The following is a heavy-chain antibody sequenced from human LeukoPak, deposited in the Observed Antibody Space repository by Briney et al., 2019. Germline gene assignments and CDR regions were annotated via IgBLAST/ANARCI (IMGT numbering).Heavy chain of an antibody. CDR3: ANSVLGGSNVHPLDN. V-gene: IGHV3-48*01. J-gene: IGHJ4*02. CDR1: GFTFSSYS. Sequence: GGFLRLSCAASGFTFSSYSMNWVRQAPGKGLEWVSYISSSSSTIYYADSVKGRFTISRDNSKNMMFLEMNSLTAEDTAIYFCANSVLGGSNVHPLDNWGQGIQVTVSS. D-gene: IGHD5/OR15-5a*01. CDR2: ISSSSSTI.